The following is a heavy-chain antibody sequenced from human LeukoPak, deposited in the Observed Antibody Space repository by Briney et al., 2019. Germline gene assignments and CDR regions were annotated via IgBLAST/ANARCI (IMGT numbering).Heavy chain of an antibody. J-gene: IGHJ4*02. Sequence: GASVKVSCKVSGYTLTELSMHWVRQAPGRGLEWMGGFDPEDGETIYAQKFQGRVTMTEDTSTDTAYMELSSLRSEDTAAYYCATEKFGEFHYFDYWGQGTLVTVSS. V-gene: IGHV1-24*01. CDR1: GYTLTELS. CDR3: ATEKFGEFHYFDY. CDR2: FDPEDGET. D-gene: IGHD3-10*01.